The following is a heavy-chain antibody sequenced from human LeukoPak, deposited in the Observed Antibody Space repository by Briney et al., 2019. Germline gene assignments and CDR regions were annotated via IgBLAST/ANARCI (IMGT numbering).Heavy chain of an antibody. Sequence: SGTLSLTCTVSGGSISSSSYYWGWIRQPPGKGLEWIGSIYYSGSTYYNPSLKSRVTTSVDTSKNQFSLKLSSVTAADTAVYYCARRIVVVPAATSYYFDYWGQGTLVTVSP. V-gene: IGHV4-39*01. CDR2: IYYSGST. CDR3: ARRIVVVPAATSYYFDY. D-gene: IGHD2-2*01. CDR1: GGSISSSSYY. J-gene: IGHJ4*02.